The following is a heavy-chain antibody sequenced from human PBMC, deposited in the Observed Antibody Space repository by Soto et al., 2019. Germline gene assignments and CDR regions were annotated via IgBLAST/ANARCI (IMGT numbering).Heavy chain of an antibody. CDR2: VYHSGFV. J-gene: IGHJ4*02. V-gene: IGHV4-4*02. D-gene: IGHD2-2*01. CDR3: ARVRPPSSTSPAAVLYYFAY. CDR1: GDSITGRNW. Sequence: QVQLHESGPGLVKPSGTLSLTCAVSGDSITGRNWWTWVRQPPGKGLEWIGEVYHSGFVSYNPSLKSRFTISVDKSKNQFSLNLASVTAADMAMYSCARVRPPSSTSPAAVLYYFAYWGQGTLVTVSS.